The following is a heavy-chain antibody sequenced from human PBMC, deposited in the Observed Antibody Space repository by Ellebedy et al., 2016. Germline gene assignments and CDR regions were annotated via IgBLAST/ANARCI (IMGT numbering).Heavy chain of an antibody. CDR3: ARSPGVGIAAAAYWFDP. D-gene: IGHD6-13*01. CDR2: IYPGDSDT. Sequence: GESLKISXKGSGYSFTSYWIGWVRQMPGKGLEWMGIIYPGDSDTRYSPSFQGQVTISADKSISTAYLQWSSLKASDTAMYYCARSPGVGIAAAAYWFDPWGQGTLVTVSS. CDR1: GYSFTSYW. J-gene: IGHJ5*02. V-gene: IGHV5-51*01.